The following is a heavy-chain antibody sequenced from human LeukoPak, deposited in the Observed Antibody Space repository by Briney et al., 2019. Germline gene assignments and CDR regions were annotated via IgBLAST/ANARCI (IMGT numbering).Heavy chain of an antibody. CDR1: GFNFGSYS. J-gene: IGHJ4*02. Sequence: GGSLRLSCAASGFNFGSYSMTWVSQAPGKGPEWVSVISADSAATFYADSVKGRFTISRDNGRNTVFLQMSSLRAEDTALYYCARKSASGNYPLDYWGQGTLVTVSS. CDR3: ARKSASGNYPLDY. D-gene: IGHD3-10*01. CDR2: ISADSAAT. V-gene: IGHV3-23*01.